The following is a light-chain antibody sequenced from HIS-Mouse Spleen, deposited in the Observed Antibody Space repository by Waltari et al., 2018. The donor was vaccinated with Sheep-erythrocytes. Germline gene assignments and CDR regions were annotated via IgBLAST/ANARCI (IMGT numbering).Light chain of an antibody. CDR2: LGS. CDR1: QSLLHSNGYNY. V-gene: IGKV2-28*01. J-gene: IGKJ2*01. CDR3: MQALQTPYT. Sequence: MTQSPSSLSASVGDRVTITCRASQSLLHSNGYNYLDWYLQKPGQSPQLLIYLGSHRASRVPDRFSGSGSGTDFTLKISRVEAEDVGVYYCMQALQTPYTFGQGTKLEIK.